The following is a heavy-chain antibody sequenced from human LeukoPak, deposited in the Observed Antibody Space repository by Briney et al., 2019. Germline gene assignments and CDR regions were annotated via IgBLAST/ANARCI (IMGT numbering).Heavy chain of an antibody. CDR3: AKDGGLWVSAHWGDS. J-gene: IGHJ4*02. CDR1: GFTVSSNY. Sequence: PGGSLRLSCAASGFTVSSNYMSWVRQAPGKGLEWVSTITTSDGNTYYADSVMGRFTVSRDNSKNTLYLQMNSLRAEDTAVYYCAKDGGLWVSAHWGDSWGRGTLVTVSS. CDR2: ITTSDGNT. D-gene: IGHD7-27*01. V-gene: IGHV3-23*01.